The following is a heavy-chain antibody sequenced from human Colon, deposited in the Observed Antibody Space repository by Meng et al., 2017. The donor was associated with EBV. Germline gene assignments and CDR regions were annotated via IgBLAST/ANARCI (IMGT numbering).Heavy chain of an antibody. Sequence: SGYGRVRRSVTLSLPCAVFATSIRTSNCWSGIRQSPGEGLEWIGAIYHNGQTNYNPSLKSRVSMSVDESKNEFSLNLKSVTAADTAVYYCARDGGVTHIPWGQGVLVTVSS. CDR2: IYHNGQT. V-gene: IGHV4-4*02. CDR1: ATSIRTSNC. CDR3: ARDGGVTHIP. J-gene: IGHJ5*02. D-gene: IGHD2-8*02.